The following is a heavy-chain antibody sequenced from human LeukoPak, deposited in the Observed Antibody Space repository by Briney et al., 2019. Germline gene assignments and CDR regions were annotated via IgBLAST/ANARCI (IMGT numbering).Heavy chain of an antibody. CDR1: GFTFGDYA. CDR2: IRSKAYGGTT. J-gene: IGHJ4*02. D-gene: IGHD3-3*01. Sequence: GGSLRLSCTASGFTFGDYAMSWVRQAPGKGLEWVGFIRSKAYGGTTEYAASVKGRFTISRDDSKSIAYLQMNSLKTEDTAVYYCTREGTIFGVVLIGYWGQGTLVTVSS. CDR3: TREGTIFGVVLIGY. V-gene: IGHV3-49*04.